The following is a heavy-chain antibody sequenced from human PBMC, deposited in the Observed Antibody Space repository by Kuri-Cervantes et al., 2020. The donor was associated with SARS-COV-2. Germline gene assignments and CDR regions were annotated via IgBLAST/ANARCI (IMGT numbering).Heavy chain of an antibody. D-gene: IGHD3-3*01. CDR1: GFTFSTAW. CDR3: TTRPLITIFGVVTVGGDYFDY. Sequence: GGSLRLSCAASGFTFSTAWMSWVRQAPGKGLEWVGRIKSKTDGGTTDYAAPVKGRFTISRDDSKNTLYLQMNSLKTEDTAVYYCTTRPLITIFGVVTVGGDYFDYWGQGTLVTVSS. J-gene: IGHJ4*02. V-gene: IGHV3-15*01. CDR2: IKSKTDGGTT.